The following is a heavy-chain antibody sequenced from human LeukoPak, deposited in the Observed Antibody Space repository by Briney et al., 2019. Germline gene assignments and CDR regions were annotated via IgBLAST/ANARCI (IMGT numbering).Heavy chain of an antibody. CDR2: IYPADSDT. Sequence: GESLKISCKGSGYAFPSYWIAWVRQMPGKGLEWLGIIYPADSDTRYSPSFQGQVTISADKSISTAYLQWSSLKASDTAMYYCARPGGSGSSRAFDIWGQGTMVTVSS. J-gene: IGHJ3*02. CDR1: GYAFPSYW. V-gene: IGHV5-51*01. D-gene: IGHD3-10*01. CDR3: ARPGGSGSSRAFDI.